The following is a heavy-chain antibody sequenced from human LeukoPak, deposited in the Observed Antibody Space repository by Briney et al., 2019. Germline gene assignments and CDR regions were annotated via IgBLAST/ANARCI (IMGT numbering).Heavy chain of an antibody. V-gene: IGHV3-30*04. D-gene: IGHD6-19*01. CDR2: ISYDGSNK. Sequence: GRCLRLSCAASGFTFSSYAMHWVRQAPGKGLEWVAVISYDGSNKYYADSVKGRFTISRDNSKNTLYLQMNSLRAEDTAVYYCAGPHPRIAVAGTDYWGQGTLVTVSS. CDR1: GFTFSSYA. J-gene: IGHJ4*02. CDR3: AGPHPRIAVAGTDY.